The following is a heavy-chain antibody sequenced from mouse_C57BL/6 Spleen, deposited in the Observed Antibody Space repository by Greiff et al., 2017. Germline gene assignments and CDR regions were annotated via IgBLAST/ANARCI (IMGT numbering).Heavy chain of an antibody. CDR3: ARSSDGYYDY. V-gene: IGHV1-26*01. CDR2: INTNNGGT. Sequence: EVQLQQSGPELVKPGASVKISCKASGYTFTDYYMNWVKQSHGKSLEWIGDINTNNGGTSYNQKFKGKATLTVEKSSSTAYMELRSLTSEDSAVYYCARSSDGYYDYWGQGTTLTVSS. J-gene: IGHJ2*01. CDR1: GYTFTDYY. D-gene: IGHD2-3*01.